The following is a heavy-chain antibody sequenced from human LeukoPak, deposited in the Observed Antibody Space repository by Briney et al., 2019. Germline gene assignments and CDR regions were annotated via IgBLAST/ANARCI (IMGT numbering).Heavy chain of an antibody. D-gene: IGHD2-2*02. V-gene: IGHV1-18*04. CDR2: ISAYNGNT. Sequence: ASVKVSCKASGYTFTGYYMHWVRQAPGQGLEWMGWISAYNGNTNYAQNLQGRVTMTTDTSTSTAYMELRSLRSDDTAVYYCARDPGYTFDFWGQGTLVTVSS. CDR1: GYTFTGYY. J-gene: IGHJ4*02. CDR3: ARDPGYTFDF.